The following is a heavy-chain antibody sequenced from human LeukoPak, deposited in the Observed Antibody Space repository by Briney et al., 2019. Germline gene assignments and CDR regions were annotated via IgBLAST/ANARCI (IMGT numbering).Heavy chain of an antibody. D-gene: IGHD3-10*01. Sequence: SVKVSCKASGGTFSSYVNSWVRQAPGQGLEWMGGIIPIFGTANYAQKFQGRVTITADESTSTAYMELRSLRSDDTAVYYCARGTYFYGSGTKYYFDYWGQGTLVTVSS. J-gene: IGHJ4*02. V-gene: IGHV1-69*13. CDR3: ARGTYFYGSGTKYYFDY. CDR2: IIPIFGTA. CDR1: GGTFSSYV.